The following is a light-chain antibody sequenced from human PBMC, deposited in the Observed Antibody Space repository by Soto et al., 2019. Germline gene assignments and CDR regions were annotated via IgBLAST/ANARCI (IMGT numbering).Light chain of an antibody. CDR2: DAS. Sequence: EVVLTQSPGTLSLSPGERATLSCRASQSVSTYLAWYQQKPGQAPRLLIYDASNRVTGIPARFRGSGSGTDFTLTISSLQSEDFAVYYCQQYNNWPLTFGQGTRLEI. V-gene: IGKV3-11*01. CDR3: QQYNNWPLT. J-gene: IGKJ5*01. CDR1: QSVSTY.